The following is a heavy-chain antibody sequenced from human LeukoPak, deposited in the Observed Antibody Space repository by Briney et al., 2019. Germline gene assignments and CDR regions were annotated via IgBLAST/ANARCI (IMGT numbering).Heavy chain of an antibody. J-gene: IGHJ5*02. CDR1: GSTFNAYY. CDR3: ATDGAGFDT. V-gene: IGHV3-11*01. CDR2: INIGGTNT. Sequence: PGGSLRLSCAASGSTFNAYYMSWIRQAQGKGLEWLSYINIGGTNTHYADSVKGRFAISRDNAKKSLYLEMNNLRAEDTAVYYCATDGAGFDTWGQGVLVTVSS.